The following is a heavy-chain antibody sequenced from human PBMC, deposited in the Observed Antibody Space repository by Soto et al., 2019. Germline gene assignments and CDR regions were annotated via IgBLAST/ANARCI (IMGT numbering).Heavy chain of an antibody. J-gene: IGHJ3*02. CDR1: GGTFSSYA. Sequence: SVKVSCKASGGTFSSYAISWVRQAPGQGLEWMGGIIPIFGTANYAQKFQGRVTITADESTSTAYMGLSSLRSEDTAVYYCARERIVGATRAFDIWGQGTMVTVSS. V-gene: IGHV1-69*13. CDR3: ARERIVGATRAFDI. D-gene: IGHD1-26*01. CDR2: IIPIFGTA.